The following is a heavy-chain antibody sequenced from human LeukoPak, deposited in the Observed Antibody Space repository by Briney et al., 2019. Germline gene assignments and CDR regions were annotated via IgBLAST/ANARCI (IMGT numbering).Heavy chain of an antibody. V-gene: IGHV4-34*01. CDR1: GGSFSGYY. CDR2: INHSGST. J-gene: IGHJ4*02. CDR3: ARLRGYYDSSGYPRYYFDY. Sequence: PSETLSLTCAVYGGSFSGYYWSWIRQPPGKGLEWIGEINHSGSTNYNPSLKSRVTISVDTSKNQFSLKLSSVTAADTAVYYCARLRGYYDSSGYPRYYFDYWGQGTLVTVSS. D-gene: IGHD3-22*01.